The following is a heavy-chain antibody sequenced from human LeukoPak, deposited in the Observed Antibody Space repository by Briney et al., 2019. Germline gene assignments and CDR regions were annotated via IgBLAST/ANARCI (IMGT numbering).Heavy chain of an antibody. CDR1: GGSISSTTYY. J-gene: IGHJ5*02. V-gene: IGHV4-39*01. D-gene: IGHD3-3*01. Sequence: SETLSLTCTVSGGSISSTTYYWGWIRQPPGKGLEWIGSIYYTGSTYYNPSLNSRVTISVDTSKNQFSLKLSSLTAADTAVYYCARGTSDYDFWSGYNWFDPWGQGTLVTVSS. CDR3: ARGTSDYDFWSGYNWFDP. CDR2: IYYTGST.